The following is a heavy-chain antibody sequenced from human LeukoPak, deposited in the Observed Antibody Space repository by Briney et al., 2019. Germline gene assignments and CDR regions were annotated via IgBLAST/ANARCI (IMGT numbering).Heavy chain of an antibody. CDR3: ARCGGQDFYYYMDV. V-gene: IGHV1-69*01. CDR2: IIPIFVTA. J-gene: IGHJ6*03. Sequence: SVKVSCKASGGTFSSYAISCVRQAPGQGLEWMGGIIPIFVTANSAQKFQGTDTITAEESPSTAYTELSRVRSEDTDVYYCARCGGQDFYYYMDVWGKGTTVTVS. D-gene: IGHD2-21*01. CDR1: GGTFSSYA.